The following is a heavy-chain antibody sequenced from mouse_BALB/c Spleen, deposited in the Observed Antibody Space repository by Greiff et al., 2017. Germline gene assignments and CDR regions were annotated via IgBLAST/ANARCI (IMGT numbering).Heavy chain of an antibody. CDR2: INPSTGYT. CDR1: GYTFTSYW. V-gene: IGHV1-7*01. Sequence: VKLMESGAELAKPGASVKMSCKASGYTFTSYWMHWVKQRPGQGLEWIGYINPSTGYTEYNQKFKDKATLTADKSSSTAYMQLSSLTSEDSAVYYCARSATMITPSGFAYWGQGTLVTVSA. CDR3: ARSATMITPSGFAY. D-gene: IGHD2-4*01. J-gene: IGHJ3*01.